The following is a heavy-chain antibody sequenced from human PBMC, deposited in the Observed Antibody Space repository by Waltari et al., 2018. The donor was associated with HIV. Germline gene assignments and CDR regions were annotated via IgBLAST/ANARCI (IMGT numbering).Heavy chain of an antibody. CDR3: ARGGDTAMGRGWFDP. J-gene: IGHJ5*02. V-gene: IGHV4-34*01. D-gene: IGHD5-18*01. CDR1: GGSFSGYY. Sequence: QVQLQQWGAGLLKPSETLSLTCAVYGGSFSGYYWSWIRQPPGKGLEWIGEINHSGSTNYNPSLKSRVTISVDTSKNQFSLKLSSVTAADTAVYYCARGGDTAMGRGWFDPWGQGTLVTVSS. CDR2: INHSGST.